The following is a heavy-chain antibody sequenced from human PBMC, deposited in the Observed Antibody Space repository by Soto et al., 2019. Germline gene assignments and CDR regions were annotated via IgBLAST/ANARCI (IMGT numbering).Heavy chain of an antibody. CDR3: VRKGSSAVSYYYYYGLDV. J-gene: IGHJ6*02. CDR2: ISGSGGST. D-gene: IGHD1-26*01. Sequence: GGSLRLSCAASGFTFSSYAMSWVRQAPGKGLEWVSAISGSGGSTYYADSVKGRFTISRDNSKDTLYLQMNSLRAEDTAVYYCVRKGSSAVSYYYYYGLDVWGQGTTVTVSS. V-gene: IGHV3-23*01. CDR1: GFTFSSYA.